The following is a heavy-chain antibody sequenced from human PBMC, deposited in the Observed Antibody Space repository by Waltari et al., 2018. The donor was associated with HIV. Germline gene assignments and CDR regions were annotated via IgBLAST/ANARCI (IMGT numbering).Heavy chain of an antibody. CDR1: GGSITRNDFY. J-gene: IGHJ4*02. Sequence: QLHLQESGPGLVKPSETLALTCTVSGGSITRNDFYWAWIRQPPGKGVEWIGLLYNSGTTDYNPSLKCRVSMARDTAKNRFALRLHSVTAADTAIDYCARRGDGFNQHARLDHWGPGTLVTVSS. D-gene: IGHD2-2*01. V-gene: IGHV4-39*01. CDR3: ARRGDGFNQHARLDH. CDR2: LYNSGTT.